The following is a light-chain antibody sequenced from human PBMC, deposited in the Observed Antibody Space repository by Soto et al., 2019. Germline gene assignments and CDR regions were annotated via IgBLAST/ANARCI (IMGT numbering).Light chain of an antibody. J-gene: IGKJ2*01. CDR2: GTS. V-gene: IGKV3-15*01. CDR3: QQYNIWPPYT. Sequence: EIVMTQSPATLSLSPGERATLSCRASQSVSSDLAWYQQRPGQAPRLLIYGTSTRATGIPARFSGGGSGTQFTLTISSLQSEDFAVYYCQQYNIWPPYTFGQGTKLEIK. CDR1: QSVSSD.